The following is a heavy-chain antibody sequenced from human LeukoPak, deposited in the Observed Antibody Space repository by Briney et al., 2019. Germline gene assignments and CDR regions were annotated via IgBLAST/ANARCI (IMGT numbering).Heavy chain of an antibody. J-gene: IGHJ4*02. CDR2: IYYSGST. D-gene: IGHD1-1*01. V-gene: IGHV4-59*08. CDR3: ARHSKEQLGEIYFDY. CDR1: GGSISSYY. Sequence: PSETLSLTCTVSGGSISSYYWSWIRQPPGKGLEWIGYIYYSGSTNYNPSLKSRVTISVDTSKNQFSLKLSSVTAADTAVYYCARHSKEQLGEIYFDYWGQGTLVTVSS.